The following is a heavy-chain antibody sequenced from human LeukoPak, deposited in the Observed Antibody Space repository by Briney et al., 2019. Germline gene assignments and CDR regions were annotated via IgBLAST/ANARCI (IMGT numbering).Heavy chain of an antibody. CDR2: ISSRSSYI. Sequence: AGGSLRLSCAASGFTFSSYAMSWVRQAPGKGLEWVSSISSRSSYIYYADSVKGRFTISRDNAKNSLYLQMNSLRAEDMAVYYCAREGSGWSFDYWGQGTLVTVSS. CDR1: GFTFSSYA. CDR3: AREGSGWSFDY. J-gene: IGHJ4*02. V-gene: IGHV3-21*01. D-gene: IGHD6-19*01.